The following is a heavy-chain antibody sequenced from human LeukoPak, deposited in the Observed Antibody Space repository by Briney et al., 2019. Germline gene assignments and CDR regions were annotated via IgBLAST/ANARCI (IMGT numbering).Heavy chain of an antibody. CDR2: MNPNSGNT. Sequence: GASVKVSCKASGYTFTSYDINWVRQATGQGLEWMGWMNPNSGNTGYAQKFQGRVTITRNTSISTAYMELSSLRSEDTAVYYCARDHRSGIAVARNFDYWGQGTLVTVSS. CDR3: ARDHRSGIAVARNFDY. V-gene: IGHV1-8*03. CDR1: GYTFTSYD. J-gene: IGHJ4*02. D-gene: IGHD6-19*01.